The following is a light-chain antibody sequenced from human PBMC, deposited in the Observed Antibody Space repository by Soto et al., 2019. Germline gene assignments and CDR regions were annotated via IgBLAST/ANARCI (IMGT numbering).Light chain of an antibody. Sequence: IQLTQSPSSLSASVGDRVTITCRASQGISSYLAWYQQKPGKAPKLLIYAASTLQSGVPSRFGGSGSGTDFTLTISSLQPEDFATYYCQQLNSYPLTFGQGTKVDIK. V-gene: IGKV1-9*01. CDR2: AAS. J-gene: IGKJ1*01. CDR1: QGISSY. CDR3: QQLNSYPLT.